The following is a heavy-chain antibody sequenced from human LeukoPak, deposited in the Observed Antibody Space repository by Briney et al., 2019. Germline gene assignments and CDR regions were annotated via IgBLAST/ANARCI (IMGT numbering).Heavy chain of an antibody. Sequence: PGGSLRLSCAASGFTFSSYTMHWVRQAPGKGLEWVAVISYDGSNKYYADSVKGRFTISRDSSKNTLYLQMNSLRAEDTAVYYCAREALRGLAAAGYYFDYWGQGTLVTVSS. J-gene: IGHJ4*02. D-gene: IGHD6-13*01. CDR3: AREALRGLAAAGYYFDY. V-gene: IGHV3-30-3*01. CDR2: ISYDGSNK. CDR1: GFTFSSYT.